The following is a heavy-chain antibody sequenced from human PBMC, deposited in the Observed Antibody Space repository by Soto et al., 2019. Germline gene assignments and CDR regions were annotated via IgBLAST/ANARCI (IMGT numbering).Heavy chain of an antibody. J-gene: IGHJ4*02. Sequence: SLRLSCAASGFTFSSYAMSWVRQAPGKGLEWVSAISGSGGSTYYADSVKGRFTISRDNSKNTLYLQMNSLRAEDTAVYYCAKVVGATPHFDYWGQGTLVTVSS. V-gene: IGHV3-23*01. CDR2: ISGSGGST. CDR3: AKVVGATPHFDY. D-gene: IGHD1-26*01. CDR1: GFTFSSYA.